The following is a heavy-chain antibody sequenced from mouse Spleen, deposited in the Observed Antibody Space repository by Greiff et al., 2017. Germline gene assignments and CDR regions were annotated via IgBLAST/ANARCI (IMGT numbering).Heavy chain of an antibody. CDR2: IDPENGDT. CDR1: GFNIKDDY. Sequence: EVQLVESGAELVRPGASVKLSCTASGFNIKDDYMHWVKQRPEQGLEWIGWIDPENGDTEYASKFQGKATITADTSSNTAYMQLSSLTSEDSAVYYCAGRGSNYVFAYWGQGTLVTVSA. CDR3: AGRGSNYVFAY. J-gene: IGHJ3*01. V-gene: IGHV14-4*01. D-gene: IGHD2-5*01.